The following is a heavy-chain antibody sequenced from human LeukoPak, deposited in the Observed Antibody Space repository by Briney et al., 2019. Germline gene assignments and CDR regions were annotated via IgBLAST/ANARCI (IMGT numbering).Heavy chain of an antibody. CDR3: ARRSSGSPPYYFDS. CDR2: INSDGSTT. V-gene: IGHV3-74*01. J-gene: IGHJ4*02. CDR1: GFSFNSYW. D-gene: IGHD1-26*01. Sequence: GGSLRLSCAASGFSFNSYWMHWVRQAPGKGLVWVARINSDGSTTNYADYVKGRFTISRDNAKNTLYLQMNSLRAEDTAVYYCARRSSGSPPYYFDSWGQGTLVTVSS.